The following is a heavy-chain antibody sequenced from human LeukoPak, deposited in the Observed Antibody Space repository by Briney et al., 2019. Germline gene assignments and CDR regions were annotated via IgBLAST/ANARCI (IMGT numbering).Heavy chain of an antibody. D-gene: IGHD2-15*01. V-gene: IGHV3-23*01. CDR2: VSGSGEST. CDR1: GFTFSTYA. J-gene: IGHJ4*02. Sequence: PGGSLRLSCAASGFTFSTYAMNWVRQAPGKGLEWVSSVSGSGESTDYADSVKGRFIISRGNFENTLYLHMNSLRADDMAIYYCARAGKAAAFDCWGQGTLVTASS. CDR3: ARAGKAAAFDC.